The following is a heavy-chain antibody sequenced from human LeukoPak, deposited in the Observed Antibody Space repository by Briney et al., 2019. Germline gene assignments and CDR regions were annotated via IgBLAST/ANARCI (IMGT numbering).Heavy chain of an antibody. V-gene: IGHV3-23*01. J-gene: IGHJ4*02. CDR2: ISGSGDST. Sequence: GGSLRLSCAASGFTFSSYAMTWVRQAPGKGLEWVSTISGSGDSTYYAASVKGRFTISRDNSKNTLYLQMNSLRAEDTAVYYCAKDRSSSFLPVDSRGQGTLVTVSS. CDR3: AKDRSSSFLPVDS. D-gene: IGHD6-13*01. CDR1: GFTFSSYA.